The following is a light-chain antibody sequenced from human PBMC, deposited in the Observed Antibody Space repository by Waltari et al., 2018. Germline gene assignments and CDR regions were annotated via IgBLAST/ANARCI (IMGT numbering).Light chain of an antibody. CDR1: ENVNNY. CDR2: KAS. V-gene: IGKV1-39*01. J-gene: IGKJ2*03. CDR3: QHGYGTPYS. Sequence: DIQMTQSPSSLSASVGDRVTITCRASENVNNYLNWYQQKPGKAPKLLIYKASTLQSRVPSRFSGSGSGTDYTFTISSLQSEDVATYYCQHGYGTPYSFGQGTKVEIK.